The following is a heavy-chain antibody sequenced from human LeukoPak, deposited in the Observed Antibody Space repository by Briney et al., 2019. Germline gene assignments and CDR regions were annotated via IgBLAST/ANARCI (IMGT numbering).Heavy chain of an antibody. CDR3: AREGYSGYDYPGNWFDP. CDR1: GYTFTSYG. CDR2: ISAYNGNT. V-gene: IGHV1-18*01. J-gene: IGHJ5*02. Sequence: ASVKVSCKASGYTFTSYGISWVRQAPGQGLEWMGWISAYNGNTNYAQKLQGRVTMTTDTSTSTAYMELRSLRSDDTAVYYCAREGYSGYDYPGNWFDPWGQGTLVTVSS. D-gene: IGHD5-12*01.